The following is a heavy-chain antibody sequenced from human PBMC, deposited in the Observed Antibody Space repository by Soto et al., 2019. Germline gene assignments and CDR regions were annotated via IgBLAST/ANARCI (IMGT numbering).Heavy chain of an antibody. J-gene: IGHJ6*02. D-gene: IGHD5-12*01. CDR2: ITPIFGTA. CDR1: GGTFSSYA. Sequence: SVKVSCKASGGTFSSYAISWVRQAPGQGLEWMGGITPIFGTANYAQKFQGRVTITADESTSTAYMELSSLRSEDTAVYYCARDESEWLRLGIYYYYYGMDVWGQGTTVTVSS. V-gene: IGHV1-69*13. CDR3: ARDESEWLRLGIYYYYYGMDV.